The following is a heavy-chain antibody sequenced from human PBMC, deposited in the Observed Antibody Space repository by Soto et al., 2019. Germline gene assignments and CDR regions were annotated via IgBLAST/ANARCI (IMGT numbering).Heavy chain of an antibody. D-gene: IGHD1-1*01. CDR2: IIPMFGTP. CDR1: GGTFSNYA. V-gene: IGHV1-69*13. CDR3: ARDRNVATTRGDYSYGMHV. J-gene: IGHJ6*02. Sequence: GASVKVSCKASGGTFSNYAISWVRQAPGQGLVWMGGIIPMFGTPNYAQKFQGRVTITADESTRTAYLELSSLRSEDTAVYYCARDRNVATTRGDYSYGMHVWGQGTTVTVSS.